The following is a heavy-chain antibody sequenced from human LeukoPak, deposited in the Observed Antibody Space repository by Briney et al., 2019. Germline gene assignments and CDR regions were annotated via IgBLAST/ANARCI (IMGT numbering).Heavy chain of an antibody. CDR3: ASGLAAAGPDAFDI. V-gene: IGHV4-4*07. D-gene: IGHD6-13*01. Sequence: SETLSVTCSVSGGSISSSYWSWIRQPAGKGLEWIGRIYTSGSTNYSPSLKSRVTISLDKSKNQFSLKLNSVTAADTAVYYCASGLAAAGPDAFDIWGQGTMVTVSS. CDR2: IYTSGST. CDR1: GGSISSSY. J-gene: IGHJ3*02.